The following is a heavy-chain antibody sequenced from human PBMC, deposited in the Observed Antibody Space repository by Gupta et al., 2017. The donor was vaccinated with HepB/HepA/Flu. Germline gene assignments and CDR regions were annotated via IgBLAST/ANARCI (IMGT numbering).Heavy chain of an antibody. V-gene: IGHV3-23*01. CDR1: GFPFSSYA. Sequence: EVQLLESGGGLVQPGGSLRLSCAATGFPFSSYAMSWVRQAPGKGLEWVSGISGSGGSTYYADSVKGRFTMSRDNSKNTLYMQMNSLRVEDTAVYYCAKDQRYSSTWGWFDPWGQGTLVTVSS. CDR2: ISGSGGST. CDR3: AKDQRYSSTWGWFDP. D-gene: IGHD6-13*01. J-gene: IGHJ5*02.